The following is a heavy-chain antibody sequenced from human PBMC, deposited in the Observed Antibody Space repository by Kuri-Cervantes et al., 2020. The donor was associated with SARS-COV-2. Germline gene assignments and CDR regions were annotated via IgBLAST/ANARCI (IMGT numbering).Heavy chain of an antibody. Sequence: SETLSLTCAVYGGSFSGYKWNWIRQSPGKGLEWIGEINHSGSTNYNPSLIRRLAISVDTSKNQFSLNLRSVTAADTAVYYCARADDFWSGPKFDPWGQGTLVTVSS. CDR1: GGSFSGYK. V-gene: IGHV4-34*01. J-gene: IGHJ5*02. D-gene: IGHD3-3*01. CDR2: INHSGST. CDR3: ARADDFWSGPKFDP.